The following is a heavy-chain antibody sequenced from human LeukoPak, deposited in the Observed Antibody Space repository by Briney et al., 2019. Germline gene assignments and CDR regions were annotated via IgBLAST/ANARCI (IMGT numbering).Heavy chain of an antibody. CDR3: ARDTVVGTNAFDI. D-gene: IGHD4-23*01. CDR2: ISSSSSYI. CDR1: GFTFSSYS. J-gene: IGHJ3*02. Sequence: GGSLRLSCAASGFTFSSYSMNWVRQAPGKGLEWVSSISSSSSYIYYADSVKGRFTISRDNAKNSLYLQMNSLRAKDTAVYYCARDTVVGTNAFDIWGQGTMVTVSS. V-gene: IGHV3-21*01.